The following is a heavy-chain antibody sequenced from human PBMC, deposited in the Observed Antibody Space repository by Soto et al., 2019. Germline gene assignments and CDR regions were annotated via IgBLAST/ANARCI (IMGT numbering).Heavy chain of an antibody. CDR2: IYYSGST. J-gene: IGHJ2*01. CDR1: GGSISSSSYY. V-gene: IGHV4-39*01. D-gene: IGHD4-17*01. Sequence: TSETLSLTCTVSGGSISSSSYYWGWIRQPPGKGLEWIGSIYYSGSTYYNPSLKSRVTISVDTSKNQFSLKLSSVTAADTAVYYCATNGGSHYWYFDLWGRGTLVTVSS. CDR3: ATNGGSHYWYFDL.